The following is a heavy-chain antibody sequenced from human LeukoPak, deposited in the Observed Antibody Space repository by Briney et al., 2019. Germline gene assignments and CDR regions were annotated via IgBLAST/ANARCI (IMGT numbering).Heavy chain of an antibody. Sequence: PGGSLRLSCAASGFTFSSYAMSWVRQAPGKGLEWVSAISGSGGSTYYADSVKGRFTISRDNSKNTLYLQMNSLRAEDTAVYYCAKGRYCSGGSCDGIDYWGQGTLVTVSS. CDR1: GFTFSSYA. CDR3: AKGRYCSGGSCDGIDY. J-gene: IGHJ4*02. CDR2: ISGSGGST. D-gene: IGHD2-15*01. V-gene: IGHV3-23*01.